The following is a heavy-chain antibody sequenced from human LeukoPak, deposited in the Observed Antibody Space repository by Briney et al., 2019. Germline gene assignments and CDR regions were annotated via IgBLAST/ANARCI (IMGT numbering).Heavy chain of an antibody. J-gene: IGHJ4*02. CDR2: INWNGGST. V-gene: IGHV3-20*04. Sequence: GGSLRLSCAASGFTFDDYGLSWVRQAPGKGLEWVSTINWNGGSTGYADSVKGRFTISRDNAKNSLYLQMNSLRADDTALYYCARVSDISVAAYFDYWGQGTLVTVSS. CDR3: ARVSDISVAAYFDY. D-gene: IGHD6-19*01. CDR1: GFTFDDYG.